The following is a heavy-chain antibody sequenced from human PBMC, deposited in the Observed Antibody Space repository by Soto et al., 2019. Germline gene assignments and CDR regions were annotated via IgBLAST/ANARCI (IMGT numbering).Heavy chain of an antibody. CDR1: GFTFSSYW. V-gene: IGHV3-74*01. CDR2: INSDGSST. J-gene: IGHJ6*03. D-gene: IGHD6-6*01. Sequence: GGSLRLSCAASGFTFSSYWMHWVRQAPGKGLVWVSRINSDGSSTSYAAPVKGRFTISRDNAKNTLYLQMNSLRAEDTAVYYCARDSEYSSSSSHYYYYMDVWGKGTTVTVSS. CDR3: ARDSEYSSSSSHYYYYMDV.